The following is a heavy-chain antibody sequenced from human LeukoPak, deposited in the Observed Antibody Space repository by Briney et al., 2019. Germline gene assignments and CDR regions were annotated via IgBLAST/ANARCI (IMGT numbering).Heavy chain of an antibody. CDR1: GGSIRSYY. V-gene: IGHV4-39*07. D-gene: IGHD3-22*01. CDR3: ARDPMIGGRRLDP. J-gene: IGHJ5*02. CDR2: IYYTGTT. Sequence: SETLSLTCTVSGGSIRSYYWSWIRQPPGKGLEWIGSIYYTGTTYYNAPLKSRVTISVDTSKNQFSLKLSSVIAADTAVYYCARDPMIGGRRLDPWGQGTLVTVSS.